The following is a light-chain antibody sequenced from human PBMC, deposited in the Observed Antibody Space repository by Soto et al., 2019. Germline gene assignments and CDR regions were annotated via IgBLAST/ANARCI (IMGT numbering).Light chain of an antibody. CDR1: QSVLYSSTNNNY. CDR3: QQYHTTPWT. CDR2: WSS. J-gene: IGKJ1*01. Sequence: DIVMTQSPDSLAVSLGERATINCKSSQSVLYSSTNNNYLAWYQQKPGQPPKLVIYWSSTRESGVPDRFSGSGSGTDFTLTISSLQAEDAAVYYCQQYHTTPWTFGQGTKVEI. V-gene: IGKV4-1*01.